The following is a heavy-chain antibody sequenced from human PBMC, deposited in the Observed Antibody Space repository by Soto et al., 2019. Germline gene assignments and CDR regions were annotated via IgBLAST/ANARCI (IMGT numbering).Heavy chain of an antibody. J-gene: IGHJ6*03. CDR2: IYSGGST. D-gene: IGHD3-3*01. V-gene: IGHV3-66*01. CDR3: ARESRFLEWTQGDYYYYMDV. CDR1: GFTVSSNY. Sequence: GGSLRLSCAASGFTVSSNYMSWVRQAPGKGLEWVSVIYSGGSTYYADSVKGRFTISRDNSKNTLYLQMNSLRAEDTAVYYCARESRFLEWTQGDYYYYMDVWGKGTTVTASS.